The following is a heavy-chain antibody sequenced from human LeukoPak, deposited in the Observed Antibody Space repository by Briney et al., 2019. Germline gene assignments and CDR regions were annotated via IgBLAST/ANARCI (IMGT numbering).Heavy chain of an antibody. J-gene: IGHJ4*02. Sequence: GGSLRLSCAASGFTFSSYSMNWVRQAPGKGLEWVSSISSSSSYIYYADSVKGRFTISRDNAKNSLYLQMNGLRAEDTAVYYCARGYSSSSPYFDYWGQGTLVTVSS. CDR1: GFTFSSYS. D-gene: IGHD6-6*01. CDR2: ISSSSSYI. CDR3: ARGYSSSSPYFDY. V-gene: IGHV3-21*01.